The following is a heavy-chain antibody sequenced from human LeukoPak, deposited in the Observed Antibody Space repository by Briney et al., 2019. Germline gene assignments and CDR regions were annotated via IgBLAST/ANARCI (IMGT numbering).Heavy chain of an antibody. V-gene: IGHV6-1*01. D-gene: IGHD6-19*01. CDR3: ARDLGNTGWYTFDY. CDR2: TYYRSKWYN. Sequence: SQTLSLTCDISGDSVSSNNGAWNWIRQSPSRGLEWLGRTYYRSKWYNDYAGSLNGRITISPDASKNQFSLHLNSVTPEDTAVYYCARDLGNTGWYTFDYWGQGILVTVSS. CDR1: GDSVSSNNGA. J-gene: IGHJ4*02.